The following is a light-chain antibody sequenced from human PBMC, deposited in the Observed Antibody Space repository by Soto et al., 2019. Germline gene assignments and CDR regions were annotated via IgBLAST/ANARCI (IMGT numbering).Light chain of an antibody. CDR2: SNN. V-gene: IGLV1-47*02. Sequence: QSVLTQPPSASGTPGQRVTISCSGSSSNIGSNYVCWYQHLPGTAPKLLIYSNNQRPSGVPDRFSGSKSGTSASLAISGLGSEDEADYYCATWDDSLSGHYVFGTGTKLTVL. CDR3: ATWDDSLSGHYV. J-gene: IGLJ1*01. CDR1: SSNIGSNY.